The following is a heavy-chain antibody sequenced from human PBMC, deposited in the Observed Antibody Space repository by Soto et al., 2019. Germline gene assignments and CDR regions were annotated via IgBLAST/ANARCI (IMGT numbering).Heavy chain of an antibody. CDR2: IFTGGTT. J-gene: IGHJ4*02. CDR1: GFSVTSNY. D-gene: IGHD3-16*01. CDR3: VKEFKGAFDY. V-gene: IGHV3-53*01. Sequence: GGSLRLSCAVSGFSVTSNYMSWVRQAPGKGMEWVSVIFTGGTTDYADSVKGRFTLSRDISRNTLYLQMNILRAEDTAVYFCVKEFKGAFDYWGQGTLVTVSS.